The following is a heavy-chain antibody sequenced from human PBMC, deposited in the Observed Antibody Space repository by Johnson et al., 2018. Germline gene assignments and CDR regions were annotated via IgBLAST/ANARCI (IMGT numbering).Heavy chain of an antibody. D-gene: IGHD3-10*01. CDR1: GFTFSSYW. V-gene: IGHV3-74*01. CDR3: AKEGWFGGNYYSYYMDV. Sequence: EVQLVESGGGLVKPGGSLRLSCAASGFTFSSYWMHWVRQAPGKGLVWVSRINSGGTSTTYADSVKGRFTMSRDNAKHTLYLQMNSLGAEDTALYYCAKEGWFGGNYYSYYMDVWGKGTTVTVSS. CDR2: INSGGTST. J-gene: IGHJ6*03.